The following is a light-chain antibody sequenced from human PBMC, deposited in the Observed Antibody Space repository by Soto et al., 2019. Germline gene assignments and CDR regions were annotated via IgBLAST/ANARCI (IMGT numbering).Light chain of an antibody. CDR2: EVT. CDR3: SSYTIYSTLLL. J-gene: IGLJ2*01. V-gene: IGLV2-14*01. CDR1: SRDLGGYNF. Sequence: QSALTQSPSASGSPGQSVTISCTGTSRDLGGYNFVSWYQQHPGKAPKLMIYEVTNRPSGVSDRFSGSKSGNTASLTISGLQAEDEADYYCSSYTIYSTLLLFGGGTKVTVL.